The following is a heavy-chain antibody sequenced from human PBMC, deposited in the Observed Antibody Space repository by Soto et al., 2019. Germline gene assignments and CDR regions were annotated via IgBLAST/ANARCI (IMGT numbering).Heavy chain of an antibody. CDR2: IIPISGTA. J-gene: IGHJ3*02. Sequence: SVKVSCKASGGTFSSYAISWVRQAPGQGLEWMGGIIPISGTANYAQKFQGRVTITADESTSTAYMELSSLRSEDTAVYYCARDSRDYYDSSGYYDAFDIWGQGTMVTVS. CDR1: GGTFSSYA. D-gene: IGHD3-22*01. CDR3: ARDSRDYYDSSGYYDAFDI. V-gene: IGHV1-69*13.